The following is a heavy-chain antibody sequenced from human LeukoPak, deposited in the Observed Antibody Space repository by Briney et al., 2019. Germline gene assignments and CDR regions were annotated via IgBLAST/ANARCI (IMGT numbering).Heavy chain of an antibody. D-gene: IGHD1-1*01. V-gene: IGHV4-59*12. CDR3: ARVLNEDSVWFDP. Sequence: PSETLSLTCTVSGGSISSYYWSWIRQPPGKGLEWIGYIYYSGSTYYNPSLKSRVTISVDRSKNQFSLKLSSVTAADTAVYYCARVLNEDSVWFDPWGQGTLVTVSS. CDR1: GGSISSYY. CDR2: IYYSGST. J-gene: IGHJ5*02.